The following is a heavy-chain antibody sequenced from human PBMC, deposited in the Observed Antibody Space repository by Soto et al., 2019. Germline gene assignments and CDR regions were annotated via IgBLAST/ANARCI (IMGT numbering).Heavy chain of an antibody. CDR3: ARAVSTKTAAIEY. Sequence: QVQLVQPGAEVKNPGASVKVSCKASGYTFTTYYMHWLRQARGQGLEWMGIITPSSGSTRYEQKFQDRVTMTRDTSTSTVYMELSSLRSEDTAVYYCARAVSTKTAAIEYWGQGTLVTVSS. CDR2: ITPSSGST. V-gene: IGHV1-46*01. CDR1: GYTFTTYY. D-gene: IGHD4-17*01. J-gene: IGHJ4*02.